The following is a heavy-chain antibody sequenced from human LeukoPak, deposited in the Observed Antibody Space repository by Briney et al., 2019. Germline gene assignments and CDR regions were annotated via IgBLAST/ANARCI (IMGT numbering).Heavy chain of an antibody. J-gene: IGHJ4*02. CDR3: ATVGGYGSGSGFDF. V-gene: IGHV4-38-2*02. Sequence: SETLSLICTVSGYSISSGYYWGWIRQPPGKGLEWIGNIYHGGSTYYNPSLKSRVTISVDTSKNQFSLKLSSVTAADTAVYYCATVGGYGSGSGFDFWGQGTLVTVSS. D-gene: IGHD3-10*01. CDR1: GYSISSGYY. CDR2: IYHGGST.